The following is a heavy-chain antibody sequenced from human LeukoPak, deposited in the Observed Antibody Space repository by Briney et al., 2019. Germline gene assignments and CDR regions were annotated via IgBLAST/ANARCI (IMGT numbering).Heavy chain of an antibody. CDR3: ARQPITMIVPFDP. CDR1: GGTFSSYA. Sequence: SVKVSCKASGGTFSSYAISWVRQAPGLGLEWMGGIIPIFGTANYAQKFQGRVTITADESTSTAYMELSSLRSEDTAVYYCARQPITMIVPFDPWGQGTLVTVSS. J-gene: IGHJ5*02. V-gene: IGHV1-69*01. CDR2: IIPIFGTA. D-gene: IGHD3-22*01.